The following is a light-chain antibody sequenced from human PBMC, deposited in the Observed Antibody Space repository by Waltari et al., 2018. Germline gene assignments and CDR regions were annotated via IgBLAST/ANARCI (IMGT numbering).Light chain of an antibody. Sequence: SSELTQPPSVSVSPGQIASIPCSGAKLGANYACWYQQKPGQSPVLVIYQDTKRPSGIPERFSGSNSGSTATLTISGTQAMDEADYYCQAWASSAVVFGGGTKLTVL. J-gene: IGLJ2*01. CDR3: QAWASSAVV. CDR2: QDT. V-gene: IGLV3-1*01. CDR1: KLGANY.